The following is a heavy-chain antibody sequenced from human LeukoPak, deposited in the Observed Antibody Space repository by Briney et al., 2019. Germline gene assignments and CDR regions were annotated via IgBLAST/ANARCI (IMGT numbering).Heavy chain of an antibody. V-gene: IGHV1-8*01. D-gene: IGHD2-2*01. Sequence: ASVNVSCKASGYTFSNYDITWVRQATGQGPEWMGWMNPESGSTGYAQKFQGRVTMTRDSSITTAYMELSSLRFEDTAVYYCTRAIRHQLLSDYWGQGTLVAVSS. J-gene: IGHJ4*02. CDR2: MNPESGST. CDR3: TRAIRHQLLSDY. CDR1: GYTFSNYD.